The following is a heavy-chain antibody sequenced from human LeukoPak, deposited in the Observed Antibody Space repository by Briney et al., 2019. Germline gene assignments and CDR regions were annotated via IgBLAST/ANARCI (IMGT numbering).Heavy chain of an antibody. CDR2: INPNSGGT. CDR3: ASYKPRYSSWYDY. J-gene: IGHJ4*02. V-gene: IGHV1-2*02. CDR1: GYTFTGYY. D-gene: IGHD6-13*01. Sequence: GASVKVSCKASGYTFTGYYMHWVRQAPGQGLEWMGWINPNSGGTNYAQKFQGRVTMTRDTSISTAYMELSRLRSDDTAVYYCASYKPRYSSWYDYWGQGTLVTVSS.